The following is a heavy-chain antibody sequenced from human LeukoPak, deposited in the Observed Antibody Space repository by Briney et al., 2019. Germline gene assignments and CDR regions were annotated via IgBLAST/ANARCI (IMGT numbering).Heavy chain of an antibody. CDR2: IGGGSETT. CDR1: GGSFSNIEYY. V-gene: IGHV3-23*01. J-gene: IGHJ4*02. D-gene: IGHD3-10*01. CDR3: AKSSNPYASGSYYAFFDY. Sequence: LSLTCTVSGGSFSNIEYYWSWVRQAPGKGLEWVSTIGGGSETTSYADSAKGRFTISRDNSKNTLYLQMNSLRAEDTAVYYCAKSSNPYASGSYYAFFDYWGQGTLVTVSS.